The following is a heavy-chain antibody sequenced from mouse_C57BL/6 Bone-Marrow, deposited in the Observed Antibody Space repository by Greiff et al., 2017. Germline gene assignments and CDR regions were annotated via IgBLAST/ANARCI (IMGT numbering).Heavy chain of an antibody. Sequence: VQLQQSGPELVKPGASVKISCKASGYAFSSSWMNWVKQRPGKGLEWIGRIYPGDGDTNYNGKFKGKATLTADKSSSTAYMQLSSLTSEESAVYFCARWGGNYGFFAYWGQGTLVTVSA. J-gene: IGHJ3*01. D-gene: IGHD2-1*01. V-gene: IGHV1-82*01. CDR2: IYPGDGDT. CDR3: ARWGGNYGFFAY. CDR1: GYAFSSSW.